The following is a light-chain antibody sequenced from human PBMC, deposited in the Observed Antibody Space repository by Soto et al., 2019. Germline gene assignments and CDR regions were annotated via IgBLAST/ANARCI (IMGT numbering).Light chain of an antibody. V-gene: IGKV3-20*01. CDR1: QSVSSNY. CDR3: QHYGRSPPSWT. Sequence: EIVLTQSPGTLSLSPGERATLSCRASQSVSSNYLAWYQQKPGQPPRLLISDASSRATGIPDRFSGSGSGTDFTLTISGLEPEDFAVYYCQHYGRSPPSWTFGQGTKVGIK. CDR2: DAS. J-gene: IGKJ1*01.